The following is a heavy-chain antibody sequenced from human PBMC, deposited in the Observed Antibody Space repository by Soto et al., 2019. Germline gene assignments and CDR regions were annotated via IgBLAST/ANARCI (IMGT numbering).Heavy chain of an antibody. Sequence: QVQLVQSGAEVKEPGSSVKVSCKASGGTFSRYGINWVRQAPGQGLEWMGGIIPLFGTANYAQKFRGRVTITADDSTGTAYMELSSLRSVDTAVYYCARDGTLFDSTAYQYLYWGQGTLVTVSS. V-gene: IGHV1-69*01. CDR2: IIPLFGTA. J-gene: IGHJ4*02. CDR1: GGTFSRYG. D-gene: IGHD3-22*01. CDR3: ARDGTLFDSTAYQYLY.